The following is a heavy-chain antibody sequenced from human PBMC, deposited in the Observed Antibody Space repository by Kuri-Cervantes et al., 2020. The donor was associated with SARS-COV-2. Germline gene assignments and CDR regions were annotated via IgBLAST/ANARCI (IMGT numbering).Heavy chain of an antibody. CDR1: GFTFSSYG. Sequence: GESLKISCAASGFTFSSYGMHWVRQAPGKGLEWVAFIRYDGSNKYYADSVKGRFTISRDNSKNTLYLQMNSLRAEDTAVYYCAKEGGQKSDYMRYYYYYYMGVWGKGTTVTVSS. CDR3: AKEGGQKSDYMRYYYYYYMGV. V-gene: IGHV3-30*02. D-gene: IGHD4-17*01. CDR2: IRYDGSNK. J-gene: IGHJ6*03.